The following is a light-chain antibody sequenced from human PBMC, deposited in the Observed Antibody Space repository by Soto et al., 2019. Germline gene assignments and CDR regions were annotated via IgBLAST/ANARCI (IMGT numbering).Light chain of an antibody. CDR3: QQYYSTPRT. CDR1: QSVLYSSNNKNY. CDR2: WAS. V-gene: IGKV4-1*01. Sequence: DIVMTQSPDSLAVSLGERATINCKSSQSVLYSSNNKNYLAWYQQKPGQPPKLLIYWASTRESGVPDRFSGSGSGTDFTLTISSLQAEDVAVYYCQQYYSTPRTFGTGTKVEIK. J-gene: IGKJ1*01.